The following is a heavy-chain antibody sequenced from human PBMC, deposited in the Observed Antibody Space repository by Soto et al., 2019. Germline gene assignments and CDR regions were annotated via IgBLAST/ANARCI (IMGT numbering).Heavy chain of an antibody. V-gene: IGHV3-23*01. CDR1: GFAFSNFH. D-gene: IGHD1-26*01. J-gene: IGHJ6*02. Sequence: EMQVLESGGGLVQPGGSLRLSCAASGFAFSNFHMNWVRQAPGKGLQWVATIGGAGNDIHYADSVEGRFTVSRDNSKNTLHLQIDGLRDDDTAIYYCAKRFSDAWEAGMDVWGQGTTVTVSS. CDR2: IGGAGNDI. CDR3: AKRFSDAWEAGMDV.